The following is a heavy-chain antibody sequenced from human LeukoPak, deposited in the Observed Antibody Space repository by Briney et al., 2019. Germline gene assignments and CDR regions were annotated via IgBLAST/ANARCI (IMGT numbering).Heavy chain of an antibody. V-gene: IGHV3-30*04. CDR2: ISYDGSNK. Sequence: GGSLRLSCAASGFTFSSYAMHWVRQAPGKGLEWVAVISYDGSNKYYADSVRGRFTISRDNSKNTLYLQMNSLRAEDTAVYYCARATLSYYYYYMDVWGKGTTVTVSS. J-gene: IGHJ6*03. CDR1: GFTFSSYA. D-gene: IGHD3-16*01. CDR3: ARATLSYYYYYMDV.